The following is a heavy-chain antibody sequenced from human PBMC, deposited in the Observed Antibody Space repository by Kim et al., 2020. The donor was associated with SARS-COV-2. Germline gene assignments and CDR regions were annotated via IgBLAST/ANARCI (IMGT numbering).Heavy chain of an antibody. CDR2: IRSNPDGGTT. J-gene: IGHJ4*02. CDR1: GFPFINAR. CDR3: TTDRGGPWGF. V-gene: IGHV3-15*01. D-gene: IGHD3-16*01. Sequence: GGSLRLSCAASGFPFINARMSWVRQAPGKGLEWVGHIRSNPDGGTTDYAAPVKGRFTISRDDSINTVYLQMNSLETEDTAVYYCTTDRGGPWGFWGQGTLVTVSS.